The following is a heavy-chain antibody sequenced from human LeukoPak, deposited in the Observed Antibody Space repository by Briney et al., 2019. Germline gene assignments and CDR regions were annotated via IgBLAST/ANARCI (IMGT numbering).Heavy chain of an antibody. Sequence: TGGSLRLSCAASGFTFSSYAMSWVRQAPGKGLEWVAAVSASGGTTHHADSVKGRFTISRDNSKNTLYLQMNSLRAEDTAVYYCAKLYGSGTYYNLFDYWGQGTLVTVSS. D-gene: IGHD3-10*01. V-gene: IGHV3-23*01. J-gene: IGHJ4*02. CDR3: AKLYGSGTYYNLFDY. CDR2: VSASGGTT. CDR1: GFTFSSYA.